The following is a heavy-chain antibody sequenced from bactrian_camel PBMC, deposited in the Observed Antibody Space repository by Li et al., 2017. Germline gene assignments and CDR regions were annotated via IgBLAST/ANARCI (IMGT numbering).Heavy chain of an antibody. CDR3: AARMYYYSDLNNCPGTFGY. D-gene: IGHD2*01. V-gene: IGHV3S53*01. CDR2: EGNK. Sequence: VQLVESGGGSVQAGGSLRLSCAASGFTLDVTDMGWYRQAPGNECELVSEGNKFYADSVKGRFTISQDHAKNTIYLQMNNLKPVDTAVYFCAARMYYYSDLNNCPGTFGYWGQGTQVTVS. CDR1: GFTLDVTD. J-gene: IGHJ4*01.